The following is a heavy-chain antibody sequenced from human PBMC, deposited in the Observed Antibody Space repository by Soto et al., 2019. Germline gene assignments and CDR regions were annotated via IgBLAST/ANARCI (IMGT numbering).Heavy chain of an antibody. CDR3: AREEGGYDGYNFYFMDV. V-gene: IGHV3-48*01. CDR1: GFTFSSYS. Sequence: GGSLRLSCAASGFTFSSYSMNWVRQGPGKGLEWVSYISSGSSTIYYADSVKGRFTISRDNAKNSLYLQMNSLRAEDTAVYYCAREEGGYDGYNFYFMDVWGKGTTVTVSS. D-gene: IGHD5-12*01. CDR2: ISSGSSTI. J-gene: IGHJ6*03.